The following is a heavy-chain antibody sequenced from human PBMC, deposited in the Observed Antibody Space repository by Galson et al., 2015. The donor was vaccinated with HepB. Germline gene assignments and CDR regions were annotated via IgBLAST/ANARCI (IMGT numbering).Heavy chain of an antibody. CDR3: TREYGNSMTLDY. D-gene: IGHD5-24*01. CDR1: GDSVSSISAT. V-gene: IGHV6-1*01. J-gene: IGHJ4*02. Sequence: CAISGDSVSSISATWTWIRQSPSRGLEWLGRTYYRSRWYHDYAMSVKSRVTINPETSKNQFSLHLDSVTPEDTVLYFCTREYGNSMTLDYWGQGTLVTVSS. CDR2: TYYRSRWYH.